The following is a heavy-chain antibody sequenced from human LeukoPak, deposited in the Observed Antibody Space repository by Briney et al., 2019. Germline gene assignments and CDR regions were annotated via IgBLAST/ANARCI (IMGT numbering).Heavy chain of an antibody. Sequence: GASVKVSCKASGYTFTSYGISWVRQAPGQGLEWMGWISAYNGNTNYAQKLQGRVTMTTDTSTSTAYMELRSLRSDDTAVYYCARDPRQTDYDAFDIWGQGAMVTVSS. CDR3: ARDPRQTDYDAFDI. V-gene: IGHV1-18*01. D-gene: IGHD3/OR15-3a*01. CDR1: GYTFTSYG. CDR2: ISAYNGNT. J-gene: IGHJ3*02.